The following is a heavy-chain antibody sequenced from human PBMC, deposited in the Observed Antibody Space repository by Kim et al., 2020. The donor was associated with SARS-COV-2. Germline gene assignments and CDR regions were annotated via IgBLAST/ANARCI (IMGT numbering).Heavy chain of an antibody. Sequence: SETLSLTCTVSGGSISSYYWSWIRQPPGKGLECIGYIYYSGSTNYNPSLKSRVTISVDTSKNQFSLKLSSVTAADTAVYYCARQSYLHAFDIWGQGTMVTVSS. J-gene: IGHJ3*02. CDR1: GGSISSYY. V-gene: IGHV4-59*13. CDR3: ARQSYLHAFDI. D-gene: IGHD2-2*01. CDR2: IYYSGST.